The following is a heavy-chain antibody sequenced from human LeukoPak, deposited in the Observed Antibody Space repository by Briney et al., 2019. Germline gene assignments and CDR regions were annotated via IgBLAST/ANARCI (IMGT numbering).Heavy chain of an antibody. D-gene: IGHD5-18*01. J-gene: IGHJ5*02. CDR3: ARGEEDTAASNWFDP. V-gene: IGHV1-46*01. CDR2: INPSGGST. Sequence: EASVTVSCKASGYTFTIYYMHWVRQAPGQGLEWMGIINPSGGSTSYAQKFQGRVTMTRDMSTSTVYMELSSLRSEDTAVYYCARGEEDTAASNWFDPWGQGTLVTVSS. CDR1: GYTFTIYY.